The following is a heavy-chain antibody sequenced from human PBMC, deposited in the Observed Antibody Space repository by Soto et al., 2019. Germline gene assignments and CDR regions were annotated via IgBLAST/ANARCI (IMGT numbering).Heavy chain of an antibody. D-gene: IGHD3-22*01. Sequence: EVQLLESGGGLVQPGGSLRLSCASSGFTFSSYAMSWVRQAPGKGLEWFSAISGSSDSTYYADSVKGRFTISRDNSKNTLYLQMNSLRAEDTAVYYCAKAYSMIVGPFDIWGQGTMVTVSS. J-gene: IGHJ3*02. CDR1: GFTFSSYA. V-gene: IGHV3-23*01. CDR2: ISGSSDST. CDR3: AKAYSMIVGPFDI.